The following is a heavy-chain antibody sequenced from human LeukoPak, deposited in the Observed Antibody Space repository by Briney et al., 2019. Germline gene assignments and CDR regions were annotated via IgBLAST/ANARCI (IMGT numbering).Heavy chain of an antibody. V-gene: IGHV3-7*01. CDR2: IKQDGSEK. CDR1: GFTFSIYW. D-gene: IGHD6-19*01. CDR3: ASDSSGWSQLKDY. Sequence: GGSLRLSCAASGFTFSIYWMSWVRQAPGKGLEWVANIKQDGSEKYYVGSVKGRFTISRDNAKNSLYLQMNSLRAEDTAVYYCASDSSGWSQLKDYWGQGTLVTVSS. J-gene: IGHJ4*02.